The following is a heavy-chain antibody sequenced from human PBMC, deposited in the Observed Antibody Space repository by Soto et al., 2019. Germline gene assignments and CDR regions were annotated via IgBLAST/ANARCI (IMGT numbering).Heavy chain of an antibody. D-gene: IGHD5-12*01. Sequence: SETLSLTCTVSGGSISSYYWSWIRQPPGKGLEWIGYIYYSGSTNYNPSLKSRVTISVDTSKNQFSLKLSSVTAADTAVYYCARDRATDWFDPWGQGTLVTVSS. CDR1: GGSISSYY. V-gene: IGHV4-59*01. CDR2: IYYSGST. J-gene: IGHJ5*02. CDR3: ARDRATDWFDP.